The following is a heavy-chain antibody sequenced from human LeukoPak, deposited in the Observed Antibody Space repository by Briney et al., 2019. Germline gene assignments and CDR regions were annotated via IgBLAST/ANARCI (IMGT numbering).Heavy chain of an antibody. Sequence: PSETLSRTCTVSGGSVSSGSYYWSWIRQPPGKGLEWIGYIYYSGSTNYNPSLKSRVTISVDRSKNQLSLKLSSVTAADTAMYYCASGGYSYGFDYWGQGTLVTVSS. D-gene: IGHD5-18*01. CDR3: ASGGYSYGFDY. V-gene: IGHV4-61*01. CDR1: GGSVSSGSYY. CDR2: IYYSGST. J-gene: IGHJ4*02.